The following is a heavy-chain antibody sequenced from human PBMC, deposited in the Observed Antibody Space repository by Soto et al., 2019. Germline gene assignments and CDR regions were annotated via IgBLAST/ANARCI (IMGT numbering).Heavy chain of an antibody. CDR3: ARANTSPFDY. V-gene: IGHV3-33*01. CDR1: GFIFSNYG. Sequence: QVQLVESGGGVVQPGRSLRLSCGASGFIFSNYGMHWIRQAPGKGLEWVTIIWYDGSNKWYADSMKGRFIISRDDSKNMVYLQMNSLRVDDTAIYYCARANTSPFDYWGRGTLVTVSS. CDR2: IWYDGSNK. J-gene: IGHJ4*02.